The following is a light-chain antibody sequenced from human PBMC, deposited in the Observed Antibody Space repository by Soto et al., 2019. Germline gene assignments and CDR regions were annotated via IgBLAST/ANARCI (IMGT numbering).Light chain of an antibody. Sequence: DIQMTQSPSTLSASVGDGVTITCRPSQRISTWLAWYQQKPGKAPKLLIYSASTLQTGVPSRFSGSGSGTDFTLTISSLEPEDFAVYYCQQRSNWPPITFGQGTRLEIK. CDR1: QRISTW. J-gene: IGKJ5*01. CDR2: SAS. CDR3: QQRSNWPPIT. V-gene: IGKV1-5*01.